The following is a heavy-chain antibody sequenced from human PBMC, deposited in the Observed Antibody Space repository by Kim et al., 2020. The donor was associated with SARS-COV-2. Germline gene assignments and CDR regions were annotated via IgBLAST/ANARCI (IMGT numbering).Heavy chain of an antibody. J-gene: IGHJ6*02. D-gene: IGHD6-19*01. V-gene: IGHV3-48*03. CDR2: ISSRGSTI. CDR1: GFTFSSYE. CDR3: ARQWLVPFGYYYGMDA. Sequence: GGSLRLSCAASGFTFSSYEMNWVRQAPGKGLELVSSISSRGSTIYYADSVKGRFTISRDNAKNSLYLQMNSLRAEDTAVYYCARQWLVPFGYYYGMDAWGQGTTVTVSS.